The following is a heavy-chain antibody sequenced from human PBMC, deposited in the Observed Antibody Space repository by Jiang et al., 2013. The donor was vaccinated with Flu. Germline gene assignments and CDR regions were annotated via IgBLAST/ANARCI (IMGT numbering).Heavy chain of an antibody. Sequence: VQLVESGGGVVQPGGSLRLSCAASGFTFNYYGMHWVRQSPGKGLEWVASLWHDGSNRFYGDSVRGRFTISRDNSKSTLFLQMNSLRPEDTAVYFCATLRGSTYDTFLADFWGQGTLVTVSS. J-gene: IGHJ4*02. V-gene: IGHV3-30*02. CDR1: GFTFNYYG. D-gene: IGHD3-9*01. CDR2: LWHDGSNR. CDR3: ATLRGSTYDTFLADF.